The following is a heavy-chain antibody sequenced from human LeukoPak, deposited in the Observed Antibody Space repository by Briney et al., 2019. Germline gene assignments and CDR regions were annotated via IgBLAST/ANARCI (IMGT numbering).Heavy chain of an antibody. D-gene: IGHD3-22*01. V-gene: IGHV3-23*01. CDR1: GFTFSSYA. Sequence: EGSLRLSCAASGFTFSSYAMSWVRQAPGKGLEWVSAISGSGGSTYYADSVKGRFTISGDNSKNTLYLQMNSLRAEDTAVYYRAKVYYYDSSGYYYDGPNDAFDIWGQGTMVTVSS. CDR2: ISGSGGST. CDR3: AKVYYYDSSGYYYDGPNDAFDI. J-gene: IGHJ3*02.